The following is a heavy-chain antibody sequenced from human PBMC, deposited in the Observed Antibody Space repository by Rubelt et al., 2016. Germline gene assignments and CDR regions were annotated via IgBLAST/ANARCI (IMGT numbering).Heavy chain of an antibody. D-gene: IGHD6-6*01. Sequence: EVQLVQSGAEVKKPGESLKISCKGSGYSFTSYWIGWVRQMPGKGLEWMGIIYPGDSDTRYSPSSPDQVTISADKSISTAFLQWSSLKASDTAMYYCASLSSSSHDAFDIWGQGTMVTVSS. CDR1: GYSFTSYW. J-gene: IGHJ3*02. CDR3: ASLSSSSHDAFDI. CDR2: IYPGDSDT. V-gene: IGHV5-51*01.